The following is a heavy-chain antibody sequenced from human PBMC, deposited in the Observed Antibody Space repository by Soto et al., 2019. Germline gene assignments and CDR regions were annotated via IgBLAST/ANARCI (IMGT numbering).Heavy chain of an antibody. Sequence: ASVKVSCKASGYTFTSYDINWVRQATGQGLEWMGWMNPNIGNTGYAQKFQGRVTMTRRTSISTAYMELSSLRSEDTAVYYCASDRSTKYTSGWYSSARWFERWGKGTLVSVSA. CDR2: MNPNIGNT. D-gene: IGHD6-19*01. CDR3: ASDRSTKYTSGWYSSARWFER. J-gene: IGHJ5*02. V-gene: IGHV1-8*01. CDR1: GYTFTSYD.